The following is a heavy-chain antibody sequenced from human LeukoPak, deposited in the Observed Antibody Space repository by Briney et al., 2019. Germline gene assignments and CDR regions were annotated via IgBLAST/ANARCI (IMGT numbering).Heavy chain of an antibody. D-gene: IGHD1-26*01. J-gene: IGHJ4*02. CDR2: ISASGGST. V-gene: IGHV3-23*01. Sequence: GGSLRLSCAASGFTFSNCAMNWVRQAPGKGLEWVSDISASGGSTNYADAVKGRFTISRDNSKNTPYLQMNSLRAEDAAVYYCAKGASASRHFDYWGQGTLVTVSS. CDR3: AKGASASRHFDY. CDR1: GFTFSNCA.